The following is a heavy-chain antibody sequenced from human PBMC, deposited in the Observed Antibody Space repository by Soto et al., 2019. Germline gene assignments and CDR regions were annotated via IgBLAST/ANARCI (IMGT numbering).Heavy chain of an antibody. J-gene: IGHJ6*02. CDR3: ARCSVLRYFDWLNSYYGMDV. D-gene: IGHD3-9*01. CDR1: GGSFSGYY. Sequence: QVQLQQWGAGLLKPSETLSLTCAVYGGSFSGYYWSWIRQPPGKGLEWIGEINHSGSTNYNPSLKRRVTISVDTSKNQFSLKLSSVTAADTAVYYCARCSVLRYFDWLNSYYGMDVWGQGTTVTVSS. CDR2: INHSGST. V-gene: IGHV4-34*01.